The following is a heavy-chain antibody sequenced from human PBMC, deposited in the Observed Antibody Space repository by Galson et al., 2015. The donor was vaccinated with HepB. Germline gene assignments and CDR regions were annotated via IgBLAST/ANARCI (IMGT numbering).Heavy chain of an antibody. CDR1: GFTFSSYA. J-gene: IGHJ4*02. V-gene: IGHV3-30*04. D-gene: IGHD6-13*01. Sequence: SLRLSCAASGFTFSSYAMHWVRQAPGKGLEWVAVISYDGSNKYYADSVKGRFTISRDNSKNTLYLQMNSLRAEDTAVYYCARSNSIAAAGPVDYWGQGTLVTVSS. CDR2: ISYDGSNK. CDR3: ARSNSIAAAGPVDY.